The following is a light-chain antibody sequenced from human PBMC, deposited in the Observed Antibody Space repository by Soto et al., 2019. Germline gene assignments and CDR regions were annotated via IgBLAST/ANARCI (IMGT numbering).Light chain of an antibody. J-gene: IGKJ4*01. CDR3: QHYNNWPLT. CDR2: GAS. CDR1: QSLGSN. Sequence: EIIMTQSPATLSVSPVERSTLSCRASQSLGSNLAWYQQKRGQAPRLLLYGASTRATGIPARFSGSGSGTEFTLTISSLQSEDFAIYYCQHYNNWPLTFGGGTKVDIK. V-gene: IGKV3-15*01.